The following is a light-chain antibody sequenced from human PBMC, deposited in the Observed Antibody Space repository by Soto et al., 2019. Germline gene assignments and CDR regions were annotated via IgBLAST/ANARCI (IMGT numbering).Light chain of an antibody. CDR3: QQTYNTPLT. J-gene: IGKJ1*01. CDR1: QTISTY. V-gene: IGKV1-39*01. CDR2: DAS. Sequence: IPMTQSPSSLAASVGDRITITCLASQTISTYVNWYRQKSGAAPELLLYDASTLQSGVPSRFSGGASGTDFTLTISSLQLEDFATYYCQQTYNTPLTFGQGTKVEIK.